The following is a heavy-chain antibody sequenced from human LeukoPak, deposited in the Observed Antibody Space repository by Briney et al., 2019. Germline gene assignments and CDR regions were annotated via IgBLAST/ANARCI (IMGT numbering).Heavy chain of an antibody. D-gene: IGHD6-19*01. CDR1: GFTLSSYA. V-gene: IGHV3-23*01. J-gene: IGHJ4*02. CDR2: ISDSGDST. Sequence: PGGSLRLSCAPSGFTLSSYAMSWVRQAPGKGLEWVSAISDSGDSTYYADSVKGRFTISRDNSKNTLYLQMNSLRAEDTAVYYCAKDGDSSGWYGYFDYWGQGTVVTVSS. CDR3: AKDGDSSGWYGYFDY.